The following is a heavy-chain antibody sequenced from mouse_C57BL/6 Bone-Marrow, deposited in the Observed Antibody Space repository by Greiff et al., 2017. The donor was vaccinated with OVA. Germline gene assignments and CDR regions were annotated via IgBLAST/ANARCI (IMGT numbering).Heavy chain of an antibody. V-gene: IGHV2-2*01. D-gene: IGHD2-3*01. CDR3: VRDNGYYPDYFDY. CDR1: GFSLTSYG. Sequence: VQRVESGPGLVQPSQSLSITCTVSGFSLTSYGVHWVRQSPGKGLEWLGVIWSGGSTDYNAAFISRLSISKDNSKSQVFFKMNSLQADDTAIYYCVRDNGYYPDYFDYWGQGTTLTVSS. J-gene: IGHJ2*01. CDR2: IWSGGST.